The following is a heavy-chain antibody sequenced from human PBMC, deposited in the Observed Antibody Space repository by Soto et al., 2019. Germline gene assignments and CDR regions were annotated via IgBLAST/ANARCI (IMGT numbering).Heavy chain of an antibody. J-gene: IGHJ4*02. CDR3: ARASVGAYYFDY. V-gene: IGHV4-61*01. Sequence: PSECLSLTCTVCGGSVSSGSYYWSWIRQPPGKGLEWIGYIYYSGSTNYNPSLKSRVTISVDTSKNQFSLKLSSVTAADTAVYYCARASVGAYYFDYWGQGTLVTVSS. D-gene: IGHD1-26*01. CDR2: IYYSGST. CDR1: GGSVSSGSYY.